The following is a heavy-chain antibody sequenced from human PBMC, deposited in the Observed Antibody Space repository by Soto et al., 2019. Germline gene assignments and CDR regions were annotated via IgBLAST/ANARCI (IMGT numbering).Heavy chain of an antibody. D-gene: IGHD2-21*01. J-gene: IGHJ4*02. Sequence: EVQLVESGGGLVQPGGSLRLSCAASGFTFSTYDMHWVRQGTGKGLEWVSGIGTAYNTYYSDSVKGRFTISRENGKNSLYLQINSLGVGDTAVYYCARAARAKFHNIDYWGQGTLVTVSS. CDR1: GFTFSTYD. CDR2: IGTAYNT. CDR3: ARAARAKFHNIDY. V-gene: IGHV3-13*01.